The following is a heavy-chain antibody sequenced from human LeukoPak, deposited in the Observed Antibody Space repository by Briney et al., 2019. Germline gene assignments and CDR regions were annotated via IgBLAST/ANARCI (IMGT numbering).Heavy chain of an antibody. CDR3: ARYQTGTMFAV. CDR1: GGSISSYY. D-gene: IGHD1/OR15-1a*01. CDR2: IYYSGST. J-gene: IGHJ4*02. Sequence: SETLSLTCTVSGGSISSYYWSWIRQPPGKGLEWIGYIYYSGSTNYNPSLKSRVTISVDTSENQLSLKLYSVTAADTAIYYCARYQTGTMFAVWGQGTLVTISS. V-gene: IGHV4-59*12.